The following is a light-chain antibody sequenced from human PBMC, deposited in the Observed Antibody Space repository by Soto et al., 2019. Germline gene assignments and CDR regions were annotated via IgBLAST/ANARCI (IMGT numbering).Light chain of an antibody. CDR1: QSVSSN. CDR3: QQYNNWPPGT. J-gene: IGKJ1*01. CDR2: GAS. Sequence: EIVMTQSPATLSVSPGERATLSCRASQSVSSNLAWYQQKPGQAPRLLIYGASTRATGISARFSGSGSGTEFTLTISSLQSEDFAVYYCQQYNNWPPGTFGQGTKV. V-gene: IGKV3-15*01.